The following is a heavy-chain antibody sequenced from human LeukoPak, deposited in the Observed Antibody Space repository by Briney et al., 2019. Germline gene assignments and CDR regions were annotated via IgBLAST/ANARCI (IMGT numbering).Heavy chain of an antibody. Sequence: SQTLSLTCTVSGGSISSGGYYWSWIRQHPGKGLEWSGYIYYSGSTYYNPSLKSRVTISVDTSKNQFSLKLSSVTAADTAVYYCARDSRDDFPNRGFDYWGQGTLVTVSS. CDR2: IYYSGST. D-gene: IGHD1-1*01. J-gene: IGHJ4*02. V-gene: IGHV4-31*03. CDR1: GGSISSGGYY. CDR3: ARDSRDDFPNRGFDY.